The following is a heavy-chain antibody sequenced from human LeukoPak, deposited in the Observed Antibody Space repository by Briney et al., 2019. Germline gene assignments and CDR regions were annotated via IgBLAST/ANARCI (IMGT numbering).Heavy chain of an antibody. CDR2: INHSGST. Sequence: SETLSLTCAVYGGSFSGYYWSWIRQPPGKGLEWIGEINHSGSTNYNPSLKSRVTISVDTSKNQFSLKLSSVTAADTAVYYCTRGLRTSISAAGNNKYAFDIWGQGTMVTVSS. J-gene: IGHJ3*02. CDR1: GGSFSGYY. D-gene: IGHD6-13*01. CDR3: TRGLRTSISAAGNNKYAFDI. V-gene: IGHV4-34*01.